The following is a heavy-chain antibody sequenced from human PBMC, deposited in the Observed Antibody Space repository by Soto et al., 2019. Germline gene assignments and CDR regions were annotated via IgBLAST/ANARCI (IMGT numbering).Heavy chain of an antibody. CDR3: ARGLRGRYCSSTSCPRGHYYYYMDV. CDR1: GYTFTRYE. D-gene: IGHD2-2*01. Sequence: GSVKVSCQGSGYTFTRYEINLVGQATGQGVEGVGWMNPNSGNTRYAQKLQGRVTMTRKTTISTAYMELSSLRSEDTAVYYCARGLRGRYCSSTSCPRGHYYYYMDVWGKGTTVTVSS. V-gene: IGHV1-8*01. CDR2: MNPNSGNT. J-gene: IGHJ6*03.